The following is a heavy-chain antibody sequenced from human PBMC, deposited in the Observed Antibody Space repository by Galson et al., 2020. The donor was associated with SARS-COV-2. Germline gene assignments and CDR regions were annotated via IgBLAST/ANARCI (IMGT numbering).Heavy chain of an antibody. J-gene: IGHJ6*02. CDR1: GGSISSGGYY. V-gene: IGHV4-31*03. CDR3: ARGEAGGNRYYYYYYGMDV. Sequence: ETSETLSLTCTVSGGSISSGGYYWSWIRQPPGKGLEWIGYIYYSGSTYYNPSLKSRVTISVDTSKNQFSLKLSSVTAADTAVYYCARGEAGGNRYYYYYYGMDVWGQGTTVTVSS. CDR2: IYYSGST. D-gene: IGHD3-16*01.